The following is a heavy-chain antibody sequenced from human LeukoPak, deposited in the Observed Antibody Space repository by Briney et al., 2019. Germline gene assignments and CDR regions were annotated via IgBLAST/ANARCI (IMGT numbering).Heavy chain of an antibody. CDR2: INNIGTCT. J-gene: IGHJ4*02. CDR1: GFTFSTYW. V-gene: IGHV3-74*01. CDR3: IREVNGSSYFDY. D-gene: IGHD1-26*01. Sequence: PGGSLRLSCAASGFTFSTYWMHWVRQVPGKGLVWVSRINNIGTCTSYADSVKGRFTISRDNAKNTLYLQMNSLRAEDTAVYYCIREVNGSSYFDYWGQGTLVTVSS.